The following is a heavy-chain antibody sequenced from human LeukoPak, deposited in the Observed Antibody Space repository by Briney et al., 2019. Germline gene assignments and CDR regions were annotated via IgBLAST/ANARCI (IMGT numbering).Heavy chain of an antibody. CDR1: GGSISSRSYY. CDR2: IYYSGST. CDR3: ARVIKAAAGTLY. Sequence: SETLSLTCTVSGGSISSRSYYWGWIRQPPGKGLEWIGSIYYSGSTYYNPSLKSRVTISVDTSKNQFSLKLSSVTAADTAVYYCARVIKAAAGTLYWGQGTLVTVSS. V-gene: IGHV4-39*07. D-gene: IGHD6-13*01. J-gene: IGHJ4*02.